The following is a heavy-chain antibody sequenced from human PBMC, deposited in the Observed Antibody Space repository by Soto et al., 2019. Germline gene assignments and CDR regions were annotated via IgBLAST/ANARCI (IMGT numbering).Heavy chain of an antibody. D-gene: IGHD2-2*01. Sequence: QVQLVQSGAEVKKPGASVKVSCKASGYTFTSYDINWVRQATGQGLEWMGWMNPNSGNTVYAQKFQGRVTMTRNTSISTAYMELSSLRSEDTAVYYCARVSPAATAFDYWGQGTLVTVSS. CDR3: ARVSPAATAFDY. V-gene: IGHV1-8*01. CDR2: MNPNSGNT. CDR1: GYTFTSYD. J-gene: IGHJ4*02.